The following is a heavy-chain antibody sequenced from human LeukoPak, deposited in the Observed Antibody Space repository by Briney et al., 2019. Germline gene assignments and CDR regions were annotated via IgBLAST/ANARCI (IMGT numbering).Heavy chain of an antibody. CDR3: ARHMEDYYGFGGDV. Sequence: GESLKISCKASGYIFANYWIGWVRQMPGKGLEWMGIIFPGDSDTRYSPSFQGQVTISADKSISTAYLQWSSLKASDTAMYYCARHMEDYYGFGGDVWGQGTTVTVSS. J-gene: IGHJ6*02. V-gene: IGHV5-51*01. CDR1: GYIFANYW. CDR2: IFPGDSDT. D-gene: IGHD3-10*01.